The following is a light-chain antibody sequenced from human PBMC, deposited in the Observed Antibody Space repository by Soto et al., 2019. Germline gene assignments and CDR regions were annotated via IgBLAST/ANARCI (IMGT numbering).Light chain of an antibody. J-gene: IGLJ1*01. CDR2: GNS. V-gene: IGLV1-40*01. Sequence: QSVLTQPPSVSGAPGQRVTISCTGSSSNIGAGYDVHWYQQLPGTAPKLLIYGNSNRPSGVPDRFSGSKSGTSASLAITGLQAEDEADYYCQSYHSSLPGSFYVFGTGTKVTVL. CDR1: SSNIGAGYD. CDR3: QSYHSSLPGSFYV.